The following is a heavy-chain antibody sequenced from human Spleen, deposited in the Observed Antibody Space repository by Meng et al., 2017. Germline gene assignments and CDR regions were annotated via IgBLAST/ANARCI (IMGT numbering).Heavy chain of an antibody. CDR1: GGSISSSNW. CDR3: ARLILDSSGYYYIMDY. CDR2: IYHSGST. Sequence: QVQRWPSGPGLRKPSGPLSLTSAVSGGSISSSNWWSWVRQPPGKGLEWIGEIYHSGSTNYSPSLKSRVTLSVDKSKNQFSLKLRSVTAADTAVYYCARLILDSSGYYYIMDYWGQGTLVTVSS. D-gene: IGHD3-22*01. J-gene: IGHJ4*02. V-gene: IGHV4-4*02.